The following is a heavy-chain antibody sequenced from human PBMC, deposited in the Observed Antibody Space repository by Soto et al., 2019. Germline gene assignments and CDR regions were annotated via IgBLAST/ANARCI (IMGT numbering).Heavy chain of an antibody. J-gene: IGHJ4*02. V-gene: IGHV3-21*01. CDR3: ASGSWDIVATIPRLDY. CDR1: GFTFSSYS. Sequence: VGSLRLSCAASGFTFSSYSMNWVRQAPGKGLEWVSSISSSSSYIYYADSVKGRFTISRDNAKNSLYLQMNSLRAEDTAVYYCASGSWDIVATIPRLDYWGQGTLVTVSS. CDR2: ISSSSSYI. D-gene: IGHD5-12*01.